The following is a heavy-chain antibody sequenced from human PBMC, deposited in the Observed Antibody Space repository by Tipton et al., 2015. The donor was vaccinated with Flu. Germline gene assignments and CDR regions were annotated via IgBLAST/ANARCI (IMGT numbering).Heavy chain of an antibody. V-gene: IGHV4-61*02. J-gene: IGHJ3*02. CDR2: IYTSGST. D-gene: IGHD3-22*01. CDR3: ARGVIYYDSSGPITDAFDI. Sequence: TLSLTCTVSGGSISSGSYYWSWIRQPAGKGLEWIGCIYTSGSTNYNPSLKSRVTISVDTSKNQFSLELSSVTAADTAVYYCARGVIYYDSSGPITDAFDIWGQGTMVTVSS. CDR1: GGSISSGSYY.